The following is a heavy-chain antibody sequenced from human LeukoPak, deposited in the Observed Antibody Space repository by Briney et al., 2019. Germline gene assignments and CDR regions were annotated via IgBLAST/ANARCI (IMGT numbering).Heavy chain of an antibody. J-gene: IGHJ4*02. V-gene: IGHV3-15*07. CDR3: TTDITIFGVVINVDY. D-gene: IGHD3-3*01. CDR2: IKSKTDGGTT. CDR1: GFTFSNAW. Sequence: PGGSLRLSCAASGFTFSNAWMNWVRQAPGKGLECVGRIKSKTDGGTTDYAAPVKGRFTISRDDSKNTLYLQMNSLKTEDTAVYYCTTDITIFGVVINVDYWGQGTLVTVSS.